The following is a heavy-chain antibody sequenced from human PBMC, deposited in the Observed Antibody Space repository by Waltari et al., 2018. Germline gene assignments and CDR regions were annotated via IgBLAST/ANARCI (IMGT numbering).Heavy chain of an antibody. Sequence: QLQLQESGTRLVKPAETLSLTCILSVDAVSSGPYFWAWIRQPAGKGLGWLGSMFYSGTTYHNSSLKSRVTISVDTSKNQVSLQLKSVTAADTAVYFCARDRSGTINSFDPWCRGTLVTVSS. CDR2: MFYSGTT. D-gene: IGHD1-26*01. CDR1: VDAVSSGPYF. CDR3: ARDRSGTINSFDP. V-gene: IGHV4-39*07. J-gene: IGHJ5*02.